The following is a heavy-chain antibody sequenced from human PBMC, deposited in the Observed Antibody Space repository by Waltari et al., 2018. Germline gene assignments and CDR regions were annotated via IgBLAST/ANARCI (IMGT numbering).Heavy chain of an antibody. CDR2: INHSGST. V-gene: IGHV4-34*01. J-gene: IGHJ6*03. Sequence: QVQLQQWGAGLLKPSETLSLTCAVYGGSFSGYYWSWIRQPPGKGLEWIGEINHSGSTNYNPSLKSRVTISVDTSKNQFSLKLSSVTAADTAVYYCARDFSDYYYYMDVWGKGTTVTVSS. CDR3: ARDFSDYYYYMDV. CDR1: GGSFSGYY.